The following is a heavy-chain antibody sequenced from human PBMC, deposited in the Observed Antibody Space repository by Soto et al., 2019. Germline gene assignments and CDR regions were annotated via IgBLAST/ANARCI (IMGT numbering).Heavy chain of an antibody. V-gene: IGHV4-34*01. CDR2: INHSGST. D-gene: IGHD1-1*01. Sequence: QVQLQQWGAGLLKPSETLSLTCAVYGGSFSGYYWSWIRQPPGKGLEWIGEINHSGSTNYNPSLKRRVPISVDTSKNQFSLKLSSVTAADTAVYYCAREMGLTRPYDYWGQGTLVTVSS. CDR1: GGSFSGYY. J-gene: IGHJ4*02. CDR3: AREMGLTRPYDY.